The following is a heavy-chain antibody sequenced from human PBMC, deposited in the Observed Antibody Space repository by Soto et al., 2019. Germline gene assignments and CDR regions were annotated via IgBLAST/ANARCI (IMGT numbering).Heavy chain of an antibody. Sequence: GGSLRLSCAASGFTFSSYAMHWVRQAPGKGLEWVAVISYDGSNKYYADSVKGRFTISRDNSKNTLYLQMNSLRAEDTAVYYCARLGGIDYYDSSGYYTFDYWGQGTLVTVSS. CDR1: GFTFSSYA. CDR3: ARLGGIDYYDSSGYYTFDY. CDR2: ISYDGSNK. V-gene: IGHV3-30-3*01. D-gene: IGHD3-22*01. J-gene: IGHJ4*02.